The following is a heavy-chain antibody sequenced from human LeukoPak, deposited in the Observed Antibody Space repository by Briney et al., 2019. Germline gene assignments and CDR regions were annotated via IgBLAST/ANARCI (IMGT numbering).Heavy chain of an antibody. CDR3: AKEVYGSGRYYFDY. CDR1: GFAFTTCA. CDR2: ISGSGDST. J-gene: IGHJ4*02. Sequence: GGSLRLSCAASGFAFTTCAINWVRQAPGKGLEWVSTISGSGDSTYYADSVKGRFTISRDNSKNTLYLQMNSLRAEDTAVYYCAKEVYGSGRYYFDYWGQGTLVTVSS. V-gene: IGHV3-23*01. D-gene: IGHD3-10*01.